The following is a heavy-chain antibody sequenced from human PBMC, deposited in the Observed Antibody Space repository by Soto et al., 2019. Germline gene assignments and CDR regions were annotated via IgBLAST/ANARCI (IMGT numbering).Heavy chain of an antibody. D-gene: IGHD1-26*01. CDR3: ARDLRQATARGI. J-gene: IGHJ3*02. CDR2: IYYSGST. V-gene: IGHV4-31*03. CDR1: GGSISSGGYY. Sequence: QVQLQESGPGLVKPSQTLSLTCTVSGGSISSGGYYWRRIRQRPGKGLERLGYIYYSGSTYYNPSLKSRVTISVDTSKNQFSLKLSSVTAADTAVYYCARDLRQATARGIWGQGTMVTVST.